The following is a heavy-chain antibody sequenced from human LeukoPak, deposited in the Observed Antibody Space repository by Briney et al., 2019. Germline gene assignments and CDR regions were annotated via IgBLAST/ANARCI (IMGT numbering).Heavy chain of an antibody. V-gene: IGHV3-30*04. CDR3: ASLDAVDTAMVFGELFDY. Sequence: PGGSLRLSCAASGFTFSSYAMHWVRQAPGKGLEWVAVISYDGSNKYYADSVKGRFTIFRDNSKNTLYLQMNSLRAEDTAVYYCASLDAVDTAMVFGELFDYWGQGTLVTVSS. CDR1: GFTFSSYA. J-gene: IGHJ4*02. D-gene: IGHD5-18*01. CDR2: ISYDGSNK.